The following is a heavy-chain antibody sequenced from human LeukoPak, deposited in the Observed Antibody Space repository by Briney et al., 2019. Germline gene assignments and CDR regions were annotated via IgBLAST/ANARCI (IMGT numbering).Heavy chain of an antibody. Sequence: PGGSLRLSCAASGFTFSSYGMHWVRQAPGKGLEWVAFIRYDGSNKYYADSVKGRFTISRDNPKNTLYLQMNSLRAEDTAVYYCAKDTDYYGSGSFDYWGQGTLVTVSS. CDR1: GFTFSSYG. D-gene: IGHD3-10*01. CDR2: IRYDGSNK. J-gene: IGHJ4*02. CDR3: AKDTDYYGSGSFDY. V-gene: IGHV3-30*02.